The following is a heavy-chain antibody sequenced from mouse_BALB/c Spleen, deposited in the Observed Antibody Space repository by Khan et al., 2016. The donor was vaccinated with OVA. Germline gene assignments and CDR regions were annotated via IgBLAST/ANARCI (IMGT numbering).Heavy chain of an antibody. V-gene: IGHV5-17*02. D-gene: IGHD1-1*01. J-gene: IGHJ2*01. CDR2: ISGDSSTI. Sequence: VQPKESGGGLVQPGGSRKLSCVASGFTFSSFGMHWVRQAPEKGLEWVAYISGDSSTIYYTDTVMGRFTISRDNPKNTLFLQMTSLRSEDMAMYYCARSYFYGYYFDQWGQGTTLTVSS. CDR1: GFTFSSFG. CDR3: ARSYFYGYYFDQ.